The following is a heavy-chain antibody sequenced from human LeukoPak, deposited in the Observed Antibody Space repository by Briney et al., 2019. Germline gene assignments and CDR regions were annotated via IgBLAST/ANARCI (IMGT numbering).Heavy chain of an antibody. V-gene: IGHV4-39*07. Sequence: SETLSLTCSVSGGSMTDGDYYWGWVRQSPGTGLQWIATSYQGASLKSRVTISLDTSKNQFSLRLTSVTAADTAVYYCARRPASIVGATTAPLYYFDYWGQGTLVTVSS. D-gene: IGHD1-26*01. CDR3: ARRPASIVGATTAPLYYFDY. CDR2: S. J-gene: IGHJ4*02. CDR1: GGSMTDGDYY.